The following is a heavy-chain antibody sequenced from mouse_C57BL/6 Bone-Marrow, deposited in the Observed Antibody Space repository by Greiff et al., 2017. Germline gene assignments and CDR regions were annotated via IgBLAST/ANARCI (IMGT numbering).Heavy chain of an antibody. CDR1: GFSLTSYG. J-gene: IGHJ3*01. Sequence: QVQLKQSGPGLVQPSQSLSITCTVSGFSLTSYGVHWVRQSPGKGLEWLGVIWSGGSTDYNAAFISRLSISKDNSKSQVFFKMNSLQADDTAIYYCARNSYGGEAWFAYWGQGTLVTVSA. D-gene: IGHD1-1*01. CDR2: IWSGGST. CDR3: ARNSYGGEAWFAY. V-gene: IGHV2-2*01.